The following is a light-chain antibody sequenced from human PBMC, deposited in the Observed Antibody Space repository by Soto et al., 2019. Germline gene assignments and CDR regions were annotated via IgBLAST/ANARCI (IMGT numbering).Light chain of an antibody. Sequence: DIQMTQSPSSLSASVGGSVTITCRASQSISTYLNWYQQKPGEAPKVLIYAASSLQSGVPSRFSGSGSGTEFTLTIRSLQPEDFATYYCQQSYSSKVTFGGGTKVEI. CDR2: AAS. CDR3: QQSYSSKVT. CDR1: QSISTY. V-gene: IGKV1-39*01. J-gene: IGKJ4*01.